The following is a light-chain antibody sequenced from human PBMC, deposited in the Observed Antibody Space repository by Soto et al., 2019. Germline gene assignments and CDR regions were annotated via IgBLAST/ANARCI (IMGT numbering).Light chain of an antibody. Sequence: QSALTQPASVSGSPGQSITISCTGTSSDIGTSNYVSWYQQYPGKAPRLMIYDVTSRPSGVSNRFSGSKSGNAASLTISGLQAEDDADYYCSSYTSGCTVLFGGGTKLTVL. CDR1: SSDIGTSNY. CDR3: SSYTSGCTVL. V-gene: IGLV2-14*01. CDR2: DVT. J-gene: IGLJ3*02.